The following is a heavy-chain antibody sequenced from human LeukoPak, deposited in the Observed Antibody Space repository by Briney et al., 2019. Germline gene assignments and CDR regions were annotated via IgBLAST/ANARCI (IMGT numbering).Heavy chain of an antibody. J-gene: IGHJ3*02. V-gene: IGHV4-31*03. Sequence: PSETLSLTCTVSGGSISSGGYYWSWIRQHPGKGLEWIGYIYYSGSTYYNPSLKSRVTISVDTSKNQFSLKLSSVTAADTAVYCCARRLSPGIVATTAGLAFDIRGQGTMVTVSS. D-gene: IGHD5-12*01. CDR2: IYYSGST. CDR1: GGSISSGGYY. CDR3: ARRLSPGIVATTAGLAFDI.